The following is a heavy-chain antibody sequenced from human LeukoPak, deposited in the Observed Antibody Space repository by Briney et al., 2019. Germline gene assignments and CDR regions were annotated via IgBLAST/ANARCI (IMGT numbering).Heavy chain of an antibody. D-gene: IGHD1-26*01. CDR2: IYSGGST. Sequence: GGSLRLSCAASGFTVSSNYMSWVRQAPGKGLEWVSVIYSGGSTYYADSVKGRFTISRDDSKNTLYLQMNSLRAEDTAVYYCARDQWEDYYYYGMDVWGQGTTVTVSS. J-gene: IGHJ6*02. CDR3: ARDQWEDYYYYGMDV. CDR1: GFTVSSNY. V-gene: IGHV3-53*01.